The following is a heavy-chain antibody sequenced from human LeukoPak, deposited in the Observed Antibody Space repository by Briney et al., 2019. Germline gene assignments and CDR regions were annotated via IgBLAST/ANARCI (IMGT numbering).Heavy chain of an antibody. J-gene: IGHJ3*02. CDR1: GFTFSSYA. D-gene: IGHD3-22*01. CDR3: AKDLHYDSSGYVAFDI. V-gene: IGHV3-23*01. Sequence: PGGSLRLSCAASGFTFSSYAMSWVRQAPGKGLEWVPAISGSGGSTYYADSVKGRFTISRDNSKNTLYLQMNSLRAEDTAVYYCAKDLHYDSSGYVAFDIWGQGTMVTVSS. CDR2: ISGSGGST.